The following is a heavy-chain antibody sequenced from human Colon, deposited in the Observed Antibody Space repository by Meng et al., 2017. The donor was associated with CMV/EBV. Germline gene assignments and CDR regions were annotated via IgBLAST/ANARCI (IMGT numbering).Heavy chain of an antibody. CDR2: IKQDGSEK. D-gene: IGHD2-2*02. Sequence: GGSLRLSCAGSDFSFNDYEMNWVRQAPGRGLEWVANIKQDGSEKYYVDSVKGRFTISRDNAKNSLYLQMNSLRAEDTAVYYCASEVVVVPAAIDWFDPWGQGTLVTVSS. V-gene: IGHV3-7*01. J-gene: IGHJ5*02. CDR1: DFSFNDYE. CDR3: ASEVVVVPAAIDWFDP.